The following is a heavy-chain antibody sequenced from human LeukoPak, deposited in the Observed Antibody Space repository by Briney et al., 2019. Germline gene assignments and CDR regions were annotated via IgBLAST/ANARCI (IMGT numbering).Heavy chain of an antibody. J-gene: IGHJ6*03. Sequence: SETLSLTCTVSGGSISSGSYYWSWIRQPAGTGLEWIGRIYTSGSTNYNPSLKSRVTISVDASKNQFSLKLSSVTAADTAVYYCARGYSYGRRIPYYYYYMDVWGKGTTVTISS. CDR3: ARGYSYGRRIPYYYYYMDV. CDR1: GGSISSGSYY. D-gene: IGHD5-18*01. CDR2: IYTSGST. V-gene: IGHV4-61*02.